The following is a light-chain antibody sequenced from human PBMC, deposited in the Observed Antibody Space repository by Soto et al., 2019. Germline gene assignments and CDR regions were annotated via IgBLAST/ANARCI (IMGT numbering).Light chain of an antibody. V-gene: IGKV2-30*01. Sequence: DVVMTQSTLSLPVTLGQAASISCWSSRSLVYSDGIAYLNWFHQRPVQSPRRLIYKASKRDYGVPDRFSGSGSGTHFTLQINGVEAEYVGPAYCLQGTHCPPTFARGTRWEIK. CDR2: KAS. CDR1: RSLVYSDGIAY. CDR3: LQGTHCPPT. J-gene: IGKJ1*01.